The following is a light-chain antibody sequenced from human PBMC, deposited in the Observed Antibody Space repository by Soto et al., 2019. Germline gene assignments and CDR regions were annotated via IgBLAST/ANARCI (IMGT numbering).Light chain of an antibody. J-gene: IGLJ1*01. V-gene: IGLV2-14*03. CDR2: DAS. Sequence: QSALTQPPSASGSPGQSVAISCTGTISDVGSYNYVSWYQQYPGKAPKLMIYDASTRPSGVSDRFSGSKSGNTASLTISGLRAEDEADYYCGSYTTSSNYVFGTGTKLTVL. CDR3: GSYTTSSNYV. CDR1: ISDVGSYNY.